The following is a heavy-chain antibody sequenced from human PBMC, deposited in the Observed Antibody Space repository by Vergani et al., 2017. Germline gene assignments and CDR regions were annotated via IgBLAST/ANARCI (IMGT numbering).Heavy chain of an antibody. CDR3: ARGDGSGSYPGY. CDR1: GFSIDNGYY. CDR2: IYYSGST. Sequence: QVQLQESGPGLVKPSETLSLTCAVSGFSIDNGYYWDWIRQPPGKGLEWIGYIYYSGSTYYNPSLKSRVTISVDTSKNQFSLKLSSVTAADTAVYYCARGDGSGSYPGYWGQGTLVTVSS. D-gene: IGHD3-10*01. J-gene: IGHJ4*02. V-gene: IGHV4-31*11.